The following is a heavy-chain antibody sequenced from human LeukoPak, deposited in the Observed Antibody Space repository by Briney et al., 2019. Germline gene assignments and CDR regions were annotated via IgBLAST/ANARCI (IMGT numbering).Heavy chain of an antibody. Sequence: GGSLRLSCAASGFTFSDYAMSWVRQAPGKGLEWVSTISTSGSITYYADSVKGRFTISRDNLKNTLYVQMNSLRAEDAAVYYCTKITGGNNWGQGTQVTVSS. CDR3: TKITGGNN. V-gene: IGHV3-23*01. D-gene: IGHD4-23*01. J-gene: IGHJ4*02. CDR1: GFTFSDYA. CDR2: ISTSGSIT.